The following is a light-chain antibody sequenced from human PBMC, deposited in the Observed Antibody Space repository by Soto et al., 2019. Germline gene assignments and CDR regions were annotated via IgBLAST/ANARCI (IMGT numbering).Light chain of an antibody. Sequence: DIQMTQSPSSLSASVGDRAAITCRASQVIANNLAWYQHKPARVPDLLLYAASSLQSGVPSRFSGSTSGTDFTLTISSLQPEDVATYYCQQYKSAPRTFGQGTKVEIK. J-gene: IGKJ1*01. CDR3: QQYKSAPRT. V-gene: IGKV1-27*01. CDR2: AAS. CDR1: QVIANN.